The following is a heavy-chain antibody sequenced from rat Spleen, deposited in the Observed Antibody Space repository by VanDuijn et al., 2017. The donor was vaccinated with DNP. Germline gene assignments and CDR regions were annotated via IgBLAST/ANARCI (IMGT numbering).Heavy chain of an antibody. CDR1: GFSFSDYY. CDR2: IGSDGYAP. CDR3: ATQGLWFAY. J-gene: IGHJ3*01. V-gene: IGHV5S13*01. Sequence: EVQLVESGGGLVQPGRSLKLSCAASGFSFSDYYMAWVRQAPTKGLEWVAYIGSDGYAPYYGDSVKGRFTISRDNAKNTQYLQMDSLRSEDTAAYYCATQGLWFAYWGQGTLVTVSS.